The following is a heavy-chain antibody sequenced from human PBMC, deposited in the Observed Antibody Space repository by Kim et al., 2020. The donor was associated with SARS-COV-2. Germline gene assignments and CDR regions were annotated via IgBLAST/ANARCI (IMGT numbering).Heavy chain of an antibody. CDR3: ARRAAGIDW. Sequence: STTYNPSIKSRVTLAVATSKTQFSRKLRSVTAADTSVYYCARRAAGIDWWGQGTPVTVSS. J-gene: IGHJ4*02. CDR2: ST. V-gene: IGHV4-34*01.